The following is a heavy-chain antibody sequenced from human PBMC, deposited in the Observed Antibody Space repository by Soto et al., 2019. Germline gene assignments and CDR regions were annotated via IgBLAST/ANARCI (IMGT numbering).Heavy chain of an antibody. Sequence: QVQLVESGGGVVQPGKSLRLSCAASGFPFTTYGMHWVREGPAKGLEWVAVISYDGSNTYYADSVKGRFTISSDNSKNTLYLQMNSLRPEDTALYYCVGGQYYFDYRGQGTLVTVSS. CDR2: ISYDGSNT. CDR3: VGGQYYFDY. J-gene: IGHJ4*02. D-gene: IGHD3-10*01. CDR1: GFPFTTYG. V-gene: IGHV3-30*03.